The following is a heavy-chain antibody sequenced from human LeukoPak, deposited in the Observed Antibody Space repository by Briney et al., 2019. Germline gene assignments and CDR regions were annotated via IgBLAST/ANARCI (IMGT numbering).Heavy chain of an antibody. CDR1: GGSISSYY. Sequence: SETLSLTCTVSGGSISSYYWSWIRQPAGKGLEWIGRIYTSGSTNYNPSLKSRATISVGTSKTQSSLKVTPVTTADTAVYYCAKGRKDFDTNLGPFDSWGQGILVTVPS. CDR2: IYTSGST. J-gene: IGHJ4*02. CDR3: AKGRKDFDTNLGPFDS. D-gene: IGHD3-9*01. V-gene: IGHV4-4*07.